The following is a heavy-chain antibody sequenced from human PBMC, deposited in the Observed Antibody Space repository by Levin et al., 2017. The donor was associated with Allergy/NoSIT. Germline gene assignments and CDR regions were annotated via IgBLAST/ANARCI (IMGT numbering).Heavy chain of an antibody. CDR3: ARESTSMAPGSFGFDI. D-gene: IGHD2-2*01. CDR2: TSYDGSNK. J-gene: IGHJ3*02. V-gene: IGHV3-30-3*01. Sequence: PGGSLRLSCAASGFTFSYYAMHWVRQAPGKGLEWMAFTSYDGSNKYYADSVQGRFTISRDNSRNTLYLQMNSLRAEDTAVFYCARESTSMAPGSFGFDIWGQGTVVTVSS. CDR1: GFTFSYYA.